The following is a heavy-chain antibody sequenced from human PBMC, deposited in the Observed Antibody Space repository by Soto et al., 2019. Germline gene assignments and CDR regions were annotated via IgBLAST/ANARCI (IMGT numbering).Heavy chain of an antibody. CDR2: ISDDGSKT. CDR1: GFTFSKFA. CDR3: ARVASVISLDS. D-gene: IGHD2-21*01. Sequence: PGGSLRLSCAASGFTFSKFAMNWVRQAPGKGLEWVSSISDDGSKTYYADSVKGRFTISRDNADNSLFLQMSSLRADDTALYYCARVASVISLDSWGQGTLVTVSS. V-gene: IGHV3-21*01. J-gene: IGHJ4*02.